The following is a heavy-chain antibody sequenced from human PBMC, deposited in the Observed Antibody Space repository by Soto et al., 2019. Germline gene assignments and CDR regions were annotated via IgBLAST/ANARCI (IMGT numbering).Heavy chain of an antibody. CDR1: GYTFTSYY. CDR2: INPSGGST. J-gene: IGHJ5*02. Sequence: ASVKVSCKASGYTFTSYYMHWVRQAPGQGLEWMGIINPSGGSTSYAQKFQGRVTMTRDTSTSTVYMELSSLRSEDTAVYYCARVLPPLVVVAATKEHWSDPWGQATVGPVSP. CDR3: ARVLPPLVVVAATKEHWSDP. D-gene: IGHD2-15*01. V-gene: IGHV1-46*01.